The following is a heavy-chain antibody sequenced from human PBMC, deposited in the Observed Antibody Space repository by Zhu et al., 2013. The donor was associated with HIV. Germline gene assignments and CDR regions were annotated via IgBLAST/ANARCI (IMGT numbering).Heavy chain of an antibody. J-gene: IGHJ5*02. CDR1: GGTFSSYA. CDR3: ASTIDCSSTSCYNRFDP. V-gene: IGHV1-69*01. Sequence: QVQLVQSGAEVKKPGSSVKVSCKASGGTFSSYAISWVRQAPGQGLEWMGGIIPIFGTANYAQKFQGRVTITADESTSTAYMELSSLRSEDTAVYYCASTIDCSSTSCYNRFDPWGQGTLVTVSS. D-gene: IGHD2-2*02. CDR2: IIPIFGTA.